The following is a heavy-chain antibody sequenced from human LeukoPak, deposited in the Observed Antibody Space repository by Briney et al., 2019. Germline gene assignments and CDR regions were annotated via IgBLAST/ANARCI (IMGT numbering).Heavy chain of an antibody. CDR3: ARADPITMIVGRAPYFDY. D-gene: IGHD3-22*01. Sequence: PSETLSLTCTVSGGSNSSSSYYWSWIRQPPGKGLEWMGYIYYSGSTYYNPSLKSRVTISVDTSKNQFSLKLSSVTAVDTAVYYCARADPITMIVGRAPYFDYWGQGTLVTVSS. V-gene: IGHV4-30-4*01. CDR1: GGSNSSSSYY. CDR2: IYYSGST. J-gene: IGHJ4*02.